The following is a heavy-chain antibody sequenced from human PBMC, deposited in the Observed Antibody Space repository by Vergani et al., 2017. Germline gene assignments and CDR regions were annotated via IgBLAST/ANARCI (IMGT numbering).Heavy chain of an antibody. Sequence: QVQLQESGPGLVKPSQTLSLTCTVSGGSISSGGYYWSWIRQHPGKGLEWIGYIYYSGSTYYNPSLKSRVTISVDTSKNQFSLKLSSVTAEDTAVYYCASGLRGILRSGPRFDYWGQGTLVTVSS. V-gene: IGHV4-31*03. D-gene: IGHD3-16*01. CDR3: ASGLRGILRSGPRFDY. J-gene: IGHJ4*02. CDR1: GGSISSGGYY. CDR2: IYYSGST.